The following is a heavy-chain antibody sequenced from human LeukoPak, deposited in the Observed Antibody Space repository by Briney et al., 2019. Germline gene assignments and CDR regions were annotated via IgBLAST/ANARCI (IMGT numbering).Heavy chain of an antibody. J-gene: IGHJ4*02. Sequence: GGSLRLSCAASGFTVSSNYMSWVRQAPGKGLEWVSVIYSGGSTYYADSVKGRFTISRDNVKNSLYLQMDSLRDEDTAVYYCARDRDYAFGYWGQGTLVTVSS. CDR2: IYSGGST. CDR3: ARDRDYAFGY. V-gene: IGHV3-53*01. D-gene: IGHD4-17*01. CDR1: GFTVSSNY.